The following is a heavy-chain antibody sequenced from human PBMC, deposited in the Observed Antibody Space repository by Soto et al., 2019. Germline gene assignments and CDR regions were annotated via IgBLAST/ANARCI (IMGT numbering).Heavy chain of an antibody. Sequence: QVQLVQSGAEVKKPGASVNVSCKASGYIFTSYDINWVRQATGQGLEWMGWMNPNSGNTGYAQKFQGRVTMTRNTSISTAYMELRSLRSEDRAVYYCARELARRGMDVWGQGTTVTVSS. CDR3: ARELARRGMDV. CDR1: GYIFTSYD. J-gene: IGHJ6*02. CDR2: MNPNSGNT. V-gene: IGHV1-8*01.